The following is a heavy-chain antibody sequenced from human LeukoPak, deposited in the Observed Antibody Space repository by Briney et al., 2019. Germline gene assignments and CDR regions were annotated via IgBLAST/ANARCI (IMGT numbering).Heavy chain of an antibody. V-gene: IGHV1-24*01. CDR3: ATHETVRATHEYFQH. Sequence: ASVKVSCKVSGYTLTELSMHWVRQAPGKGLEWMGGFDPEDGETIYAQKFQGRVTMTEDTSTDTAYMELSSLRSEDTAVYYCATHETVRATHEYFQHWGQGTLVTVSS. CDR1: GYTLTELS. J-gene: IGHJ1*01. CDR2: FDPEDGET. D-gene: IGHD1-26*01.